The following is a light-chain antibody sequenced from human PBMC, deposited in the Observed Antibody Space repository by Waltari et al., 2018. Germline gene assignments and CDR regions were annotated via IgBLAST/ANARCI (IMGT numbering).Light chain of an antibody. CDR2: GNN. J-gene: IGLJ3*02. V-gene: IGLV1-40*01. Sequence: QSVLTQPPSVSGVPGQRVTISCTGSGSNIGAGFDVHWYQQLPGTAPKLLVYGNNSRPSGVPDRFSASKSGTSASLAITGLQAEDEADYYCQSYDSSLTGSWVFGGGTKLTVL. CDR1: GSNIGAGFD. CDR3: QSYDSSLTGSWV.